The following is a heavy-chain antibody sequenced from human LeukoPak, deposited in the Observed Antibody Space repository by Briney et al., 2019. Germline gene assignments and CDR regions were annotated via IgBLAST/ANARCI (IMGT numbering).Heavy chain of an antibody. CDR3: AITVDCRATTDCYSYFHH. CDR1: GFTFSSYW. D-gene: IGHD2-21*02. J-gene: IGHJ1*01. Sequence: PGGSLRLPCAASGFTFSSYWMHWVRQAPGKGLVWVSRISTDGTYTEYADSVKGRFTISRDNAKDMLYLQVNSLRAEDTAVYYCAITVDCRATTDCYSYFHHWGQGTLVTVSS. CDR2: ISTDGTYT. V-gene: IGHV3-74*03.